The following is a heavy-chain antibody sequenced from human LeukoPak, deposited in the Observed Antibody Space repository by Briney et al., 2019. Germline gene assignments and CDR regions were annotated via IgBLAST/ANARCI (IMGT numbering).Heavy chain of an antibody. CDR2: INPNSGGT. CDR3: ARDLKQDY. V-gene: IGHV1-2*02. Sequence: ASVKVSCKASGYTFTGYYLHWVRQAPGQGLEWMEWINPNSGGTSYAQKFQGRVTVTRDTSISTAYMELSRLRSDDTAVYYCARDLKQDYWGQGTLVTVSS. J-gene: IGHJ4*02. CDR1: GYTFTGYY.